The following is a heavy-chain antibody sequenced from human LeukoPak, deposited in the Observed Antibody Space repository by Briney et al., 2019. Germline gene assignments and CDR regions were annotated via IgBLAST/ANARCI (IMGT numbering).Heavy chain of an antibody. J-gene: IGHJ4*02. CDR1: GFIFSHHG. V-gene: IGHV3-23*01. Sequence: GGSLRLSCAASGFIFSHHGMSWVRQAPGKGLEWLSGVSPPGGGTYYADSVKGRFTISRDDSKNTLSLQMNSLRVEDTAVYYCARDLAWGAFDYWGQGTLVTVSS. CDR2: VSPPGGGT. CDR3: ARDLAWGAFDY. D-gene: IGHD7-27*01.